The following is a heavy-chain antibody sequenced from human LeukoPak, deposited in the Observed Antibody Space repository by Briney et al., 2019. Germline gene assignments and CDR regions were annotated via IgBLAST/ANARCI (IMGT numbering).Heavy chain of an antibody. CDR2: VDHTGST. J-gene: IGHJ6*03. Sequence: PSETLSLTCSVSDDSITMYYWTWIRQPPGKGLEWIGYVDHTGSTNFNPSLNGRVSISRDTTNNLFSLRLRTVTAADTAVYFCARGRVSSSTWYSTYYYYFYMDVWGKGTTVTVSS. D-gene: IGHD1-1*01. V-gene: IGHV4-59*01. CDR1: DDSITMYY. CDR3: ARGRVSSSTWYSTYYYYFYMDV.